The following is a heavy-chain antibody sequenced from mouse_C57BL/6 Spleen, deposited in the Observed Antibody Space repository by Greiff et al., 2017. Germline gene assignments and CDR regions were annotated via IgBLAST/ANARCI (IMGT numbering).Heavy chain of an antibody. J-gene: IGHJ4*01. D-gene: IGHD1-1*01. V-gene: IGHV1-54*01. CDR1: GYAFTNYL. CDR3: ARSGVLLLRWGDC. Sequence: VQLQQSGAELVRPGTSVKVSCKASGYAFTNYLIEWVKQRPGQGLEWIGVINPGSGGTSYNEKFKGTATLTADKSSSTAYMQLSSLTSEDTAVYFCARSGVLLLRWGDCWGQGTSVTVSS. CDR2: INPGSGGT.